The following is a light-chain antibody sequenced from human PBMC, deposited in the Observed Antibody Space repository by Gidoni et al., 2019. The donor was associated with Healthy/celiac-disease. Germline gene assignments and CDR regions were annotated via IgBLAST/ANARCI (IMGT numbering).Light chain of an antibody. CDR1: QSVSSSY. CDR2: GAS. J-gene: IGKJ1*01. V-gene: IGKV3-20*01. CDR3: QQYGSSPWT. Sequence: EIVFTQSPGTLSLSPGERATLSCSASQSVSSSYLAWYQQKPGQAPRLLIYGASSRATGIPYSFSGSGSGTAFTLTIRRLEPEAFAVYYCQQYGSSPWTFGQGTKVEIK.